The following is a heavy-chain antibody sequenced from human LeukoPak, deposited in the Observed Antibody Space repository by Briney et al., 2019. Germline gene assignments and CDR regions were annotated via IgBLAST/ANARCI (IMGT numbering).Heavy chain of an antibody. D-gene: IGHD2-2*01. Sequence: GASVKVSCKASGGTFTSYAISWVRQAPGQGLEWMGGIIPIFGTANYAQKFQGRVTITADKSTSTAYMELSSLRSQDTAVYYCPRDNIVVVPAAMGNYYYYGMDVWGKGTPVTVSS. V-gene: IGHV1-69*06. J-gene: IGHJ6*04. CDR3: PRDNIVVVPAAMGNYYYYGMDV. CDR2: IIPIFGTA. CDR1: GGTFTSYA.